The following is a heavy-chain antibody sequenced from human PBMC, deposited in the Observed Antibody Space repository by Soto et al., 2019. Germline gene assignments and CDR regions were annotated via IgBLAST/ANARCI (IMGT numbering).Heavy chain of an antibody. J-gene: IGHJ5*02. V-gene: IGHV3-49*03. CDR1: GFTFGDYA. Sequence: GGSLRLSCTASGFTFGDYAMSWFRQAPGKGLEWVGFIRSKAYGGTTEYAASVKGRFTISRDDSKSIAYLQMNSLKTEDTAVYYCTTDILTGYSRNFDPWGQGTLVTVSS. D-gene: IGHD3-9*01. CDR3: TTDILTGYSRNFDP. CDR2: IRSKAYGGTT.